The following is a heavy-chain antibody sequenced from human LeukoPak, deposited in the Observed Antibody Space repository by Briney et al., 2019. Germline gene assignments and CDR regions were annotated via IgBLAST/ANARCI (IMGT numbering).Heavy chain of an antibody. CDR3: ARDGLNYYDSIGYYNY. D-gene: IGHD3-22*01. J-gene: IGHJ4*02. Sequence: GASVNVSSTASGGTFTSYAISWVRQAPGQGLEWMGGIIPIFGTANYAQKFQGRVTINADKCTSTACMELSSLRSEDTAVYYCARDGLNYYDSIGYYNYWGQGTLVTVSS. CDR2: IIPIFGTA. V-gene: IGHV1-69*06. CDR1: GGTFTSYA.